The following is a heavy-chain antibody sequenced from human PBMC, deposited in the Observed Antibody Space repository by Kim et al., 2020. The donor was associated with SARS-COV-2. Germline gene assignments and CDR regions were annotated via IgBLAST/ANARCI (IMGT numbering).Heavy chain of an antibody. CDR2: INPSGGST. V-gene: IGHV1-46*01. J-gene: IGHJ6*02. CDR3: ARDCASSGSPPGYYYGMDV. D-gene: IGHD1-26*01. CDR1: GYTFTSYY. Sequence: ASVKVSCKASGYTFTSYYMHWVRQAPGQGLEWMGIINPSGGSTSYAQKFQGRVTMTRDTSTSTVYMELSSLRSEDTAVYYCARDCASSGSPPGYYYGMDVWGQGTTVTVSS.